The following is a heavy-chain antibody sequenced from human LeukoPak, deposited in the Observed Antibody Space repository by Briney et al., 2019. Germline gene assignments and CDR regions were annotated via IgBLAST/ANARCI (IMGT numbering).Heavy chain of an antibody. CDR1: RFQFNIYW. D-gene: IGHD6-13*01. J-gene: IGHJ4*02. CDR2: IKQDGSEK. Sequence: GGSLRLSCAASRFQFNIYWMSWVRQAPGKGLEWVANIKQDGSEKYYVDSVKGRFTISRDNAKNSLYLQMNSLRAEDTAVYYCASTGKGYSSSWYTNYWGQGTLVTVSS. V-gene: IGHV3-7*01. CDR3: ASTGKGYSSSWYTNY.